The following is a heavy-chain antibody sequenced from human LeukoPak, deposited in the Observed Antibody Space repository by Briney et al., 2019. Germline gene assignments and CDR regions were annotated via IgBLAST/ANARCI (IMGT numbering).Heavy chain of an antibody. CDR2: IIPIFGTA. CDR1: GGTFSSYA. V-gene: IGHV1-69*13. J-gene: IGHJ4*02. D-gene: IGHD1-26*01. CDR3: ASTPEYSGSYSAY. Sequence: SVKVSCTAYGGTFSSYAISWVRQAPGQGLESIGGIIPIFGTANYAQKFQGRVTITADESTSTAYMELRSLRSEDTAVYYCASTPEYSGSYSAYWGQGTLVTVSS.